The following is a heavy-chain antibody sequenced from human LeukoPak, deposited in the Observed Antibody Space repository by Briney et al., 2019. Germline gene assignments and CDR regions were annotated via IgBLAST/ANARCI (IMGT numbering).Heavy chain of an antibody. V-gene: IGHV3-23*01. CDR2: SGTDGDT. CDR1: GFSFSSTA. CDR3: AKKTPGTYPFDY. Sequence: GGSLRLSCAASGFSFSSTAMNWVPQAPGKGLEWASASGTDGDTYYADSVQGRFTISRDNSRNTLYLQMTSLRADDTAVYYCAKKTPGTYPFDYWGQGTLVTVSP. J-gene: IGHJ4*02. D-gene: IGHD6-13*01.